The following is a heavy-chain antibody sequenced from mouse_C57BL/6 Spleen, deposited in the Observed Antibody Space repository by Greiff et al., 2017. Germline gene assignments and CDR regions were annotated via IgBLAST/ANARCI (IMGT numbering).Heavy chain of an antibody. V-gene: IGHV1-82*01. D-gene: IGHD1-1*01. CDR2: INPGDGDT. J-gene: IGHJ4*01. CDR1: GYAFSSSW. Sequence: VMLVESGPELVKPGASVKISCKASGYAFSSSWMNWVKQRPGKGLEWIGRINPGDGDTNYNGKFKGKATLTADKSSSTAYMQLSSLTSEDSAVYFCARNYYGSSAYAMDYWGQGTSVTVSS. CDR3: ARNYYGSSAYAMDY.